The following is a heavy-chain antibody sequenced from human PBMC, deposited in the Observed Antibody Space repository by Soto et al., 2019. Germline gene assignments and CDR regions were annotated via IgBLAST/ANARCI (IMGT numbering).Heavy chain of an antibody. D-gene: IGHD6-13*01. Sequence: ASVKVSCKASGYTFTSYAMHWVRQAPGQRLEWMGWINAGNGNTKYSQKFQGRVTITRDTSASTAYMELSSLRSEDTAVYYCARDLAAARTDAFDLRAQRTTVTVSS. CDR1: GYTFTSYA. CDR3: ARDLAAARTDAFDL. V-gene: IGHV1-3*01. J-gene: IGHJ3*01. CDR2: INAGNGNT.